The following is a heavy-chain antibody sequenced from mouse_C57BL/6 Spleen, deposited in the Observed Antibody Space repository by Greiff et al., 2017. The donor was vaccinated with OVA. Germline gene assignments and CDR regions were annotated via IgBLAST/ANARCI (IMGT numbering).Heavy chain of an antibody. V-gene: IGHV1-69*01. CDR1: GYTFTSYW. CDR3: ARSYYDGSFDY. J-gene: IGHJ2*01. CDR2: IDPSDSYT. Sequence: VQLQQPGAELVMPGASVKLSCKASGYTFTSYWMHWVKQRPGQGLEWIGEIDPSDSYTNYNQKFKGKSTLTVDKSSSTAYMQLSSLTSEDSAVYYCARSYYDGSFDYWGQGTTLTVSS. D-gene: IGHD2-3*01.